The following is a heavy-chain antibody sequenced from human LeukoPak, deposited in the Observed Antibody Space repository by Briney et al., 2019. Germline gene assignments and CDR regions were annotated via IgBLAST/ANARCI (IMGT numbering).Heavy chain of an antibody. D-gene: IGHD2-2*02. CDR1: GFTFSSYW. V-gene: IGHV3-7*01. CDR2: IKQDGSEK. CDR3: ARGHIVVVPAAIIGVSGAFDI. J-gene: IGHJ3*02. Sequence: PGGSLRLSCAASGFTFSSYWMSWVRQAPGKGLEWVANIKQDGSEKYYVDSVKGRFTISRDNAKNSLYLQMNSLRAEDTAVYYCARGHIVVVPAAIIGVSGAFDIWGQGTMVTVSS.